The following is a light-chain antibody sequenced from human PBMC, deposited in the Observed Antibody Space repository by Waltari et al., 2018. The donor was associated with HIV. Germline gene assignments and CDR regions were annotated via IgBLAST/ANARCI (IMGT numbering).Light chain of an antibody. J-gene: IGLJ3*02. Sequence: SYELTQPPSLSVFPGPTARIPCPGDALSKKFALWYQQKPGQAPALVIYKDTERPSEIPERFSGSSSGTTVTLTISGVQAEDEADYYCQSVDSTDTLEVFGGGTKLTVL. V-gene: IGLV3-25*03. CDR3: QSVDSTDTLEV. CDR2: KDT. CDR1: ALSKKF.